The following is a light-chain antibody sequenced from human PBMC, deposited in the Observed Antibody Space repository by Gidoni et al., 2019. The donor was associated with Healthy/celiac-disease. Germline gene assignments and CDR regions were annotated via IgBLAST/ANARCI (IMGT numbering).Light chain of an antibody. CDR1: QSVSSY. J-gene: IGKJ4*01. Sequence: ELVLPSSPATLSLSPGERATLSCRASQSVSSYLAWYQQKPGQAPRLLIYDASNRATGIPSRFSGSGSGTDFTLTISSLEPEDFAVYYCQQRSNWPPTFGGGTKVEIK. CDR3: QQRSNWPPT. V-gene: IGKV3-11*01. CDR2: DAS.